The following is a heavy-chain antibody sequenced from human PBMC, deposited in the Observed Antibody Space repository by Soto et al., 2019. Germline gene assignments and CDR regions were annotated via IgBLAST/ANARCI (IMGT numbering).Heavy chain of an antibody. J-gene: IGHJ4*02. CDR3: ATEGYYYGSGSISPGWGY. CDR1: GYTLTELS. CDR2: FDPEDGET. Sequence: ASVKVSCKVSGYTLTELSMHWVRQAPGKGLEWMGGFDPEDGETIYAQKFQGRVTMTEDTSTDTAYMELSSLRSEDTAVYYCATEGYYYGSGSISPGWGYWGQGTLVTVSS. D-gene: IGHD3-10*01. V-gene: IGHV1-24*01.